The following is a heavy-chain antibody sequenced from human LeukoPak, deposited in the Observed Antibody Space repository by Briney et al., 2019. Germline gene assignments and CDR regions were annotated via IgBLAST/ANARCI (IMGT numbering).Heavy chain of an antibody. CDR3: ARRVGYCSSTSCYVNWFDP. D-gene: IGHD2-2*01. CDR1: GYSFTSYW. V-gene: IGHV5-51*01. CDR2: IYPGDSDT. Sequence: GESLKISCKGSGYSFTSYWIGWVRQMPGKGLEWMGIIYPGDSDTSYSPSFQGQATISADKPISTAYLQWSSLKASDTAMYYCARRVGYCSSTSCYVNWFDPWGQGTLVTVSS. J-gene: IGHJ5*02.